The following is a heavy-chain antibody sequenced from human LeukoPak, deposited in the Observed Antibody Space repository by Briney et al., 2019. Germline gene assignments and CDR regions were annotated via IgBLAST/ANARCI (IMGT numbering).Heavy chain of an antibody. CDR3: ARDSVEWGSSGLDY. J-gene: IGHJ4*02. CDR1: GGSISSYH. D-gene: IGHD6-19*01. Sequence: SETLSLTCTVSGGSISSYHWSWIRQPPGKGLEWIGYIYYTGSTNYNPSLKSRVTISVDTSKNQFSLKLSSVTAADTAVYYCARDSVEWGSSGLDYWGQGTPVTVSS. CDR2: IYYTGST. V-gene: IGHV4-59*01.